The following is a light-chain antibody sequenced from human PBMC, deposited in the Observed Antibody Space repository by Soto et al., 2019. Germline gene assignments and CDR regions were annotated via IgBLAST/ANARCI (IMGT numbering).Light chain of an antibody. J-gene: IGLJ1*01. CDR2: EIN. Sequence: QSVLTQPPSASGSPGQSVTISCTGTSSDVGAYDYVSWYQQHPGKAPKLMIYEINKRPSGVPDRFSGSKPGNTASLTVSGLQAEDEADYYCSSFGGSNNFPYVFGTGTKLTVL. CDR3: SSFGGSNNFPYV. V-gene: IGLV2-8*01. CDR1: SSDVGAYDY.